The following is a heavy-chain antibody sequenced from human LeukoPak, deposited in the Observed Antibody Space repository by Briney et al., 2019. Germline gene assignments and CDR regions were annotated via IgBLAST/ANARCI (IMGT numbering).Heavy chain of an antibody. CDR2: IYTSGST. J-gene: IGHJ5*02. V-gene: IGHV4-61*02. Sequence: PSQTLSLTCTVSGGSISSGSYYWSWIRQPAGKGLEWIGRIYTSGSTNYNPSLKSRVTISVDTSKNQFSLKLSSVTAADTAVYYCARELDIVVVVAASLVLYRWFDPWGQGTLVTVSS. D-gene: IGHD2-15*01. CDR3: ARELDIVVVVAASLVLYRWFDP. CDR1: GGSISSGSYY.